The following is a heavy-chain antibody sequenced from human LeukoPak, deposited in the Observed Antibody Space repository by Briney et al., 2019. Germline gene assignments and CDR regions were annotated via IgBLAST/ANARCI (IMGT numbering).Heavy chain of an antibody. CDR1: GASISSYY. D-gene: IGHD3-22*01. CDR2: IYTSGST. J-gene: IGHJ4*02. V-gene: IGHV4-4*07. Sequence: SETLSLTCTVSGASISSYYWSWIRQPAGKGLEWIGRIYTSGSTNCNPSLKSRVTMSVDTSKNQFSLELTSVTAADTAVYYCARDMPPYYDSSGYSFDYWGQGTLVTVSS. CDR3: ARDMPPYYDSSGYSFDY.